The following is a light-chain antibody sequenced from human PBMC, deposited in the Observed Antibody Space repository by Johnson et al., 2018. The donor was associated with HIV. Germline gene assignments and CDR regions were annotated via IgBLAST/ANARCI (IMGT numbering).Light chain of an antibody. CDR3: GAWDSSLNAYV. Sequence: HSVLTQPPSVSAAPGQKVTISCSTNSSNFGNNYVSWYQQLPGTAPKLLIYDNNKRPSGIPDRFSGSKSGTSATLDITGLLTGDEGDYYCGAWDSSLNAYVFGTGTKVTVL. CDR1: SSNFGNNY. V-gene: IGLV1-51*01. CDR2: DNN. J-gene: IGLJ1*01.